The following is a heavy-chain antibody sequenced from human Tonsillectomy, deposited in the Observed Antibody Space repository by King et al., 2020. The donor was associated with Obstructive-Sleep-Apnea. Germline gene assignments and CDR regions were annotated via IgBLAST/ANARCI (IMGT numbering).Heavy chain of an antibody. V-gene: IGHV3-7*01. D-gene: IGHD2-15*01. Sequence: VQLVESGGGLVQPGGSLRLSCAASGFTFSSYWMSWVRQAPGKGLEGVANIKQDGSEKYYLDPVKGRFPISRDNAKNSLYLQMNSLRAEDTAVYYCAGVYWWVTPLSHMDVCGQGTTVTVSS. CDR1: GFTFSSYW. J-gene: IGHJ6*02. CDR2: IKQDGSEK. CDR3: AGVYWWVTPLSHMDV.